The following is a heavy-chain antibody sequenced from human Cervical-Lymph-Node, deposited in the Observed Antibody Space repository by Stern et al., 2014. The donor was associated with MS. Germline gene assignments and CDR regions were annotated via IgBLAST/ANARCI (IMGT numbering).Heavy chain of an antibody. J-gene: IGHJ4*02. Sequence: VQLVESGPGLVKPSKTLSLTCTVSGGSISSAGYYWSWIRQHPGKGLQWIGYIYYTGSTYYNPSLKSRVTISVDTSKNQFSLKLSSVTAADTAVYYCARDHGGNSGASDWGQGTLVTVSS. V-gene: IGHV4-31*03. D-gene: IGHD4-23*01. CDR3: ARDHGGNSGASD. CDR2: IYYTGST. CDR1: GGSISSAGYY.